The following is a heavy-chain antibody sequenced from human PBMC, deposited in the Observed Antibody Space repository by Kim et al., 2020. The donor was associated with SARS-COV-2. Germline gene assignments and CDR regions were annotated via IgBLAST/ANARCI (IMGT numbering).Heavy chain of an antibody. CDR2: GREK. D-gene: IGHD2-2*01. J-gene: IGHJ4*02. V-gene: IGHV3-7*01. Sequence: GREKDEGVSVKGRFTISRDNAKTSLDLQMNSLRAEDTAVYYCVSGWMYPDYWGQGTLVTVSS. CDR3: VSGWMYPDY.